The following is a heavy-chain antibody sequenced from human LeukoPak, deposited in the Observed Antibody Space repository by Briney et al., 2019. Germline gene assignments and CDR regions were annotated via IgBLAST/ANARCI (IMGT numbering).Heavy chain of an antibody. J-gene: IGHJ6*03. Sequence: ASVKVSCKASDYTFTNYGISWVRQAPGQGLEWRGWSSAYNGNTNYAQKLQDRVTMTTDTSTSTAYMELRSLRSDDTAVYYCARAGHGDYGNYYYYMDVWGKGTTVTVSS. V-gene: IGHV1-18*01. CDR3: ARAGHGDYGNYYYYMDV. CDR1: DYTFTNYG. D-gene: IGHD4-17*01. CDR2: SSAYNGNT.